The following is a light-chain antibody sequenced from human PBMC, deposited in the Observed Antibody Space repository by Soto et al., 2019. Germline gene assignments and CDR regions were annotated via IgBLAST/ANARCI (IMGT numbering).Light chain of an antibody. CDR2: EVT. J-gene: IGLJ1*01. V-gene: IGLV2-14*01. Sequence: QSALTQPASVSGSPGQSIAISCTGSSSDIGIYKYVSWYQQHPGKVPKLIIYEVTNRPSGVSNRFSGSKSGNTASLTISGLQAEDEADDYCSSYTTSSTRVFGTGTKLTVL. CDR3: SSYTTSSTRV. CDR1: SSDIGIYKY.